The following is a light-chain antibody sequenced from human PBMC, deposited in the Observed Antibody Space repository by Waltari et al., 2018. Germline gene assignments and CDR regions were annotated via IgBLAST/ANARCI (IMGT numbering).Light chain of an antibody. J-gene: IGKJ1*01. CDR3: QQYYSIPWT. CDR2: WAS. CDR1: QNLLYTSNNKNS. V-gene: IGKV4-1*01. Sequence: DIVMTQSPDSLAVSLGERATLNCKSSQNLLYTSNNKNSLAWYQQKPGQPPKLLIYWASTRQSGVPDRFGCSGSGTDFTLTISSLQAEDVALYYCQQYYSIPWTFGQGTKVEIK.